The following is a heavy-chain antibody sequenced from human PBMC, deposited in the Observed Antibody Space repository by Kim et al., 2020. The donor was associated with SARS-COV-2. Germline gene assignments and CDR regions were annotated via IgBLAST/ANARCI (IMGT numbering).Heavy chain of an antibody. V-gene: IGHV4-59*01. D-gene: IGHD3-10*01. Sequence: TISADTSKHQLSLKLSSVTAADTAVYYCARYRSGCGRNFDYWGQGTLVTVSS. J-gene: IGHJ4*02. CDR3: ARYRSGCGRNFDY.